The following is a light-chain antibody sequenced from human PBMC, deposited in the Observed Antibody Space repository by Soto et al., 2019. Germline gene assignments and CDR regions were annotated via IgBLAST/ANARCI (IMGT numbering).Light chain of an antibody. Sequence: DIQMTQSPSTLSASVGDRVTITCRASQSISSWLAWYQQKPGKAPKLLIYDASSLESGVPSRFSGSGSGTEFTLTISSLQPYDFATYYCQQYGTFGPRTKLEIK. CDR2: DAS. CDR3: QQYGT. CDR1: QSISSW. J-gene: IGKJ2*01. V-gene: IGKV1-5*01.